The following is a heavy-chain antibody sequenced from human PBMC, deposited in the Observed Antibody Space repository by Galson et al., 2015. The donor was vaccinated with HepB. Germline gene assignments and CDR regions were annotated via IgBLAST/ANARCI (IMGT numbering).Heavy chain of an antibody. Sequence: LSLTCTVSAGSIDSDSYYWTWIRHLPGRGLEWMGYIYSSGFTYYNPSLNGRITISIDTSKNQFSLKLSSVTAADTAVYFCAGAGGLELRGWYLDVWGKGTTVTVSS. D-gene: IGHD1-7*01. CDR2: IYSSGFT. V-gene: IGHV4-31*03. CDR3: AGAGGLELRGWYLDV. J-gene: IGHJ6*03. CDR1: AGSIDSDSYY.